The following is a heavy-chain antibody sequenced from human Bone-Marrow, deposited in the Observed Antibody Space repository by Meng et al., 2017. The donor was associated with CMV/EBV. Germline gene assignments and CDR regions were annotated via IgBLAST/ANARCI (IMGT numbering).Heavy chain of an antibody. J-gene: IGHJ5*02. CDR3: ARRASDSSGYYPHNWFDP. V-gene: IGHV1-46*01. Sequence: ASVKVSCKASGYSFTSYYMHWVRQAPGQGLEWMGIINPSGGSTSYAQKFQGRVTMTRYTSTSTVYMELSSLRSEDTDVYYCARRASDSSGYYPHNWFDPWGQGTLVTVSS. D-gene: IGHD3-22*01. CDR2: INPSGGST. CDR1: GYSFTSYY.